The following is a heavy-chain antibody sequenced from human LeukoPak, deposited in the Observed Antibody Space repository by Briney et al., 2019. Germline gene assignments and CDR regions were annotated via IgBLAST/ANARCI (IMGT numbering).Heavy chain of an antibody. CDR3: AKRGSDYSDYAAKYFDY. Sequence: GGSLRLSCAASGFTFSSYAMSWVRQAPGKGLEWVSAISGSGGSTYYADSVKGRFTISRDNSKNTLYLQMNSPRAEDTAVYYCAKRGSDYSDYAAKYFDYWGQGTLVTVSS. CDR2: ISGSGGST. CDR1: GFTFSSYA. J-gene: IGHJ4*02. V-gene: IGHV3-23*01. D-gene: IGHD4-11*01.